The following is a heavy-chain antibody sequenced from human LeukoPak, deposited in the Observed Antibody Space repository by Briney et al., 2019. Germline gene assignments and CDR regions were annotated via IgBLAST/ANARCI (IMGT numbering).Heavy chain of an antibody. CDR3: ARSPRYYDSSGPLVLFDY. V-gene: IGHV4-39*01. D-gene: IGHD3-22*01. CDR1: GGSISSSSYY. CDR2: IYYSGST. Sequence: SETLSLTCTVSGGSISSSSYYWSWIRQPPEKGLEWIGSIYYSGSTYYNPSLKSRVAIPVDTSKNQFSLRLHSVTAADTAVYYCARSPRYYDSSGPLVLFDYWGQGTLVTVSS. J-gene: IGHJ4*02.